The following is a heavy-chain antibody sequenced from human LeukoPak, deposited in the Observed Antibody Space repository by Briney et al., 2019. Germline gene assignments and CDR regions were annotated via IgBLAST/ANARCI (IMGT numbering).Heavy chain of an antibody. D-gene: IGHD3-22*01. V-gene: IGHV3-53*01. CDR3: TFYDSSGYYYRLRDVDY. Sequence: GSLRLSCAASGFTVSSNYMSWVRQAPGKGLEWVSVIYSGGSTYYADSVKGRFTISRDNSKNTLYLQMNSLRAEDTAVYYCTFYDSSGYYYRLRDVDYWGQGTLVTVSS. CDR1: GFTVSSNY. J-gene: IGHJ4*02. CDR2: IYSGGST.